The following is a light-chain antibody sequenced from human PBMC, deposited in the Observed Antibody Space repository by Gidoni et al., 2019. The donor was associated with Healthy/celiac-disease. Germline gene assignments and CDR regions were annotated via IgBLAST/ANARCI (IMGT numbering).Light chain of an antibody. CDR2: DAS. CDR1: QSVSSY. V-gene: IGKV3-11*01. J-gene: IGKJ1*01. Sequence: EIVLTQSPATLSLSPGERATLSCRASQSVSSYLAWYQQKPGQAPRLLIYDASNRATGIPARFSGSGSGTDFTLTISSLEPEDFAVYYCQQRSNWPRTFXKXTKVEIK. CDR3: QQRSNWPRT.